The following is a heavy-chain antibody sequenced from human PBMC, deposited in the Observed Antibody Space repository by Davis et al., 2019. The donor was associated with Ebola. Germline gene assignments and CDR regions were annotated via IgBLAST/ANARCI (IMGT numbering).Heavy chain of an antibody. D-gene: IGHD6-19*01. J-gene: IGHJ6*02. CDR1: GFTFSSFG. CDR2: MSASGGVT. Sequence: GESLKISCAASGFTFSSFGMSWVRQAPGKGLEWISAMSASGGVTHYADSVKGRFAISRDNSKNTLYLQMNSLRAEDTAAYYCAKSSVAGTSGMDVWGQGTTVTVSS. V-gene: IGHV3-23*01. CDR3: AKSSVAGTSGMDV.